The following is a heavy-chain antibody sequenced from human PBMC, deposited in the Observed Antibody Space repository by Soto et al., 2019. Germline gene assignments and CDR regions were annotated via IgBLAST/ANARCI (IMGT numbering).Heavy chain of an antibody. V-gene: IGHV4-59*01. CDR2: IYYSGST. Sequence: SETLSLTCTVSGGSISIYYWSWIRHPLGKGLEWIGYIYYSGSTNYNPSLKSRVTISVDTSKNQFSLKLSSVTAADTAVYYCASGAPLRWLQPYGNWFDPWGQGTLVTVSS. J-gene: IGHJ5*02. CDR1: GGSISIYY. D-gene: IGHD5-12*01. CDR3: ASGAPLRWLQPYGNWFDP.